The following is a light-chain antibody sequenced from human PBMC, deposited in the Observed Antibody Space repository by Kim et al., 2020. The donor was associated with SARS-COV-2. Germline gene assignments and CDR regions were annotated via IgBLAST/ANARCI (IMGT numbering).Light chain of an antibody. J-gene: IGLJ3*02. CDR3: ETWDSNTRV. V-gene: IGLV4-60*03. CDR1: SGHSSYI. CDR2: LEGSGSY. Sequence: QSVLTQSSSASASLGSSVKLTCTLSSGHSSYIIAWHQRQPGKAPRYLMKLEGSGSYNKGSGVPDRFSGSSSGADRYLTISNLQSEDEADYYCETWDSNTRVFGGGTQLTVL.